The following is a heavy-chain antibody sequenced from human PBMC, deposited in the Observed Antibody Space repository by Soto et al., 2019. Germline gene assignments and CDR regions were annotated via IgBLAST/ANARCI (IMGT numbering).Heavy chain of an antibody. D-gene: IGHD3-10*01. CDR1: GVTFSSYV. J-gene: IGHJ4*02. V-gene: IGHV1-69*18. CDR2: ITPVFGTT. Sequence: QVQLVQSGPEVKKPGSSVRVSCKAPGVTFSSYVFSWVRQAPGQGLEWMGRITPVFGTTHFAQKFQGRLTIAADESTTTIYVELRDLSSDDTAMYYCARGLPSDHWGQGTLITVSS. CDR3: ARGLPSDH.